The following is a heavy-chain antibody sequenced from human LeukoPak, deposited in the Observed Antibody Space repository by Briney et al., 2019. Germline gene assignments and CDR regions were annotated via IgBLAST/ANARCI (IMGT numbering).Heavy chain of an antibody. Sequence: EASVKVSCKASGGTFSSYAISWVRQAPGQGLEWMGRIIPILGIANYAQKFQGRVTITADKSTSTAYMELSSLRSEDTAVYHCANSLLTTVTPGDDYWGQGTLVTVSS. CDR1: GGTFSSYA. CDR2: IIPILGIA. D-gene: IGHD4-17*01. V-gene: IGHV1-69*04. CDR3: ANSLLTTVTPGDDY. J-gene: IGHJ4*02.